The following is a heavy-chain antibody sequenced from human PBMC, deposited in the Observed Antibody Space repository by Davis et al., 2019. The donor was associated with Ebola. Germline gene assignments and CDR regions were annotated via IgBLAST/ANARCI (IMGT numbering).Heavy chain of an antibody. V-gene: IGHV3-23*01. CDR3: AKGVTMVRGDLFDY. D-gene: IGHD3-10*01. CDR2: ISGSGGST. CDR1: GFTFSSYA. J-gene: IGHJ4*02. Sequence: GESLKISYAASGFTFSSYAMSWVRQAPGKGLEWVSAISGSGGSTYYADSVKGRFTISRDNSKNTLYLQMISLRAEDTAVYYCAKGVTMVRGDLFDYWGQGTLVTVSS.